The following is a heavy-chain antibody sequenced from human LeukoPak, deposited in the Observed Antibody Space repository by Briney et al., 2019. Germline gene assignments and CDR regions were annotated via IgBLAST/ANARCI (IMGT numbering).Heavy chain of an antibody. V-gene: IGHV3-48*03. CDR3: ARVSPKDDILAGYYTHYYYYMDV. CDR2: IGTSESTI. Sequence: GGSLRLSCAASGFTFSSYEMTRVRQAPGKGLEWVSYIGTSESTIYYADSVKGRFTISRDNGENSLYLQMTSLRAEDTAVYFCARVSPKDDILAGYYTHYYYYMDVWGKGTSVTVSS. D-gene: IGHD3-9*01. CDR1: GFTFSSYE. J-gene: IGHJ6*03.